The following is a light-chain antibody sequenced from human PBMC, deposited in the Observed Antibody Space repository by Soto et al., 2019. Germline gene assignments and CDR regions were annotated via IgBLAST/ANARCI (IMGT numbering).Light chain of an antibody. CDR1: SSDVGGYNY. V-gene: IGLV2-8*01. CDR2: EVN. CDR3: SSYVGSNRGV. J-gene: IGLJ3*02. Sequence: QSAVTQPPSASGSPGQSVTISCTGSSSDVGGYNYVSWYQHHPGKAPRLMIYEVNKRPSGVPDRFSGSKSGNTASLTVSGLHAEDEADYYCSSYVGSNRGVFGGGTKLTVL.